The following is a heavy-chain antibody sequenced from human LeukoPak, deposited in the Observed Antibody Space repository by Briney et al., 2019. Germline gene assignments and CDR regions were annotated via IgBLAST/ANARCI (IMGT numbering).Heavy chain of an antibody. CDR3: ARNVGWYSHDS. J-gene: IGHJ3*01. CDR1: GDSLSSHY. V-gene: IGHV4-59*08. D-gene: IGHD6-19*01. Sequence: SETLSLTCTVSGDSLSSHYWSWIRQPPGKGLEWIGYIYGSGSTHYDPSLRSRVTISEDTSKNQFSLKLTSVTAADTAVYYCARNVGWYSHDSWGQGTMVTVSS. CDR2: IYGSGST.